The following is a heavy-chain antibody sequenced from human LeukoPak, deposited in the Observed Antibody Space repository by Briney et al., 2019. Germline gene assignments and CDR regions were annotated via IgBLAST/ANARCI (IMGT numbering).Heavy chain of an antibody. D-gene: IGHD6-19*01. J-gene: IGHJ4*02. Sequence: GGSLRLSCAASGFTFSTYSMNWVRQAPGKGLEWVSSITSGSYIYYADSLKGRFTISRDNAKNSLYLQMNSLRPEDTAFYYCAKDARPVAALFDYWGQGTLVTVSS. V-gene: IGHV3-21*04. CDR3: AKDARPVAALFDY. CDR1: GFTFSTYS. CDR2: ITSGSYI.